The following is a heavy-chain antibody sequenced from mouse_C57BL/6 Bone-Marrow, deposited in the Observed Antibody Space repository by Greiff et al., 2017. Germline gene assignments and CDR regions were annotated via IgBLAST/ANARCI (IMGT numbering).Heavy chain of an antibody. Sequence: EVQLQESGGDLVKPGGSLKLSCAASGFTFSSYGMSWVRPTPDKRLEWVATISSGGSYTYYPDSVKGRFTISRDNAKNTLYLQMSSLKSEDTAMYYCARHDLITDYYAMDYWGQGTSVTVSS. CDR3: ARHDLITDYYAMDY. CDR1: GFTFSSYG. J-gene: IGHJ4*01. CDR2: ISSGGSYT. V-gene: IGHV5-6*01. D-gene: IGHD2-4*01.